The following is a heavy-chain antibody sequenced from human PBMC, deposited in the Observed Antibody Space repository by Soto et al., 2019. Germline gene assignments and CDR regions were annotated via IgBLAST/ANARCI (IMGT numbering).Heavy chain of an antibody. Sequence: SETLSLTCTVSGGSISSYYWSWIRQPPGKGLEWIGYIYYSGSTNYNPSLKSRVTISVDTSKNQFSLKLSSVTAADTAVYYCARHLFVDQLPRYYFDYWGQGTLVTVSS. J-gene: IGHJ4*02. V-gene: IGHV4-59*08. CDR1: GGSISSYY. CDR2: IYYSGST. CDR3: ARHLFVDQLPRYYFDY. D-gene: IGHD2-2*01.